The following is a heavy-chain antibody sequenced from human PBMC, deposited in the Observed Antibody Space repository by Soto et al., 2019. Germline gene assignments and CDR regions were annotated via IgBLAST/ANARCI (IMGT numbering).Heavy chain of an antibody. Sequence: LSLTCTVSGGSISSYYWSWIRQPPGKGLEWIGYIYYSGSTNYNPSLKSRVTISVDTSKNQSSLKLSSVTAADTAVYYCARRRCSGGSCYFDYWGQGTLVTVSS. J-gene: IGHJ4*02. D-gene: IGHD2-15*01. CDR1: GGSISSYY. CDR2: IYYSGST. CDR3: ARRRCSGGSCYFDY. V-gene: IGHV4-59*08.